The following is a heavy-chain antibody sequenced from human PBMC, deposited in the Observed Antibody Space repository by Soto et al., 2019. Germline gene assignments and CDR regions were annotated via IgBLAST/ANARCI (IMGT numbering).Heavy chain of an antibody. CDR1: GFTFISYS. D-gene: IGHD6-6*01. CDR2: ISSSSSYI. V-gene: IGHV3-21*01. CDR3: ARDLSSSAHLYGMDV. J-gene: IGHJ6*02. Sequence: GGSLRLSCASSGFTFISYSMNWVRQAPGKGLEWVSSISSSSSYIYYADSVKGRFTISRDNAKNSLYLQMNSLRAEDTAVYYCARDLSSSAHLYGMDVWGQGTTVTVSS.